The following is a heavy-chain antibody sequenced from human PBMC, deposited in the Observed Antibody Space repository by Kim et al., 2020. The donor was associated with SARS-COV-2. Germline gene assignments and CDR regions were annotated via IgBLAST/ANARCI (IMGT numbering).Heavy chain of an antibody. Sequence: SETLSLTCTVSSGSISSYYWSWIRQPPGKGLEWIGYIYYSGSTNYNPSLESRVTISVDTSKNQFSLKLSSVTAADTAVYYCARHEAPGDSGSYSDDYWFDPWGQGTLAT. J-gene: IGHJ5*02. CDR1: SGSISSYY. CDR3: ARHEAPGDSGSYSDDYWFDP. CDR2: IYYSGST. V-gene: IGHV4-59*08. D-gene: IGHD1-26*01.